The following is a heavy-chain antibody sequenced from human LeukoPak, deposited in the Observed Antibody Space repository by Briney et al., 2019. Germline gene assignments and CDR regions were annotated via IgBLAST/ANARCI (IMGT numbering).Heavy chain of an antibody. V-gene: IGHV3-7*01. J-gene: IGHJ4*02. Sequence: GGSLRLSCAASGFTFSRYWMNWVRQAPGKGLEWVANIKQDGSEKYYVDSVKGRFTISRDNTKNSLYLRMNSLRAEDTAVYYCARGSSSDYWGQGTLVTVSS. D-gene: IGHD6-19*01. CDR1: GFTFSRYW. CDR2: IKQDGSEK. CDR3: ARGSSSDY.